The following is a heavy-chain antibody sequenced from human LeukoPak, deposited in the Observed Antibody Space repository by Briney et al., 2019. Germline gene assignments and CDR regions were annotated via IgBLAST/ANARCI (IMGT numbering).Heavy chain of an antibody. J-gene: IGHJ3*02. V-gene: IGHV3-53*01. CDR3: ARNILFAFDI. Sequence: GGSLRLSCAASGFTFSSYMSWVRQAPGKGLEWVSIIYNDGSTYYADSMKGRFTISRDNSKNTLYLQVNSLRAEDTAMYYCARNILFAFDIWGQGTMVTVSS. D-gene: IGHD2/OR15-2a*01. CDR1: GFTFSSY. CDR2: IYNDGST.